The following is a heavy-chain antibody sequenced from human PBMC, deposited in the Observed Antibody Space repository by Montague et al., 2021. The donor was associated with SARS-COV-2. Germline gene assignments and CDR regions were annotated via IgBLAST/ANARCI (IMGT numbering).Heavy chain of an antibody. J-gene: IGHJ4*02. CDR1: GFTFSSHS. CDR3: ARDGGTITIFGVLSMLRYFDY. D-gene: IGHD3-3*01. V-gene: IGHV3-48*02. Sequence: SLRLSCTASGFTFSSHSMNWVRQAPGKGLEWVSFISTSSSTIYYADSVKGRFTISRDNAKNSLYLQMNSLRDEDTAVYYCARDGGTITIFGVLSMLRYFDYWGQGTLVTVSS. CDR2: ISTSSSTI.